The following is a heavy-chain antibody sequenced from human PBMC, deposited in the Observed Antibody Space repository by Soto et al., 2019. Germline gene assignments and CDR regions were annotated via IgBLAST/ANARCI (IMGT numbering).Heavy chain of an antibody. J-gene: IGHJ6*02. Sequence: SVKVSCKASGGTFSSYAISWVRQAPGQGLERMGGIIPIFGTANYAQKFQGRVTITADESTSTAYMELSSLRSEDTAVYYCAGWVPESNSGYDLDYYYYGMDVWGQGTTVTVSS. CDR2: IIPIFGTA. CDR1: GGTFSSYA. CDR3: AGWVPESNSGYDLDYYYYGMDV. D-gene: IGHD5-12*01. V-gene: IGHV1-69*13.